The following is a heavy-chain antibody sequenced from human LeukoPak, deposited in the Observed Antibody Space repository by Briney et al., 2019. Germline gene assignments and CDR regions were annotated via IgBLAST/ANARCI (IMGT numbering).Heavy chain of an antibody. J-gene: IGHJ1*01. D-gene: IGHD4-17*01. CDR1: GYTFTSYG. CDR3: ARGRTLYTVTTYFQH. V-gene: IGHV1-3*01. Sequence: ASVKVSCKASGYTFTSYGISWVRQAPGQGLEWMGWINAGNGNTKYSQKFQGRVTITRDTSASTAYMELSSLRSEDTAVYYCARGRTLYTVTTYFQHWGQGTLVTVSS. CDR2: INAGNGNT.